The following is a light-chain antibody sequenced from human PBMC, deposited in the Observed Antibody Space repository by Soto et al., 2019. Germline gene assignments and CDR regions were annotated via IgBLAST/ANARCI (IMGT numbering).Light chain of an antibody. J-gene: IGKJ2*01. CDR1: QSVSSSY. CDR2: GAS. V-gene: IGKV3-20*01. CDR3: QQYGSSPRYT. Sequence: EIVLTQSPGTLSLSPGERATLSCRASQSVSSSYLAWYQQKPGQAPRLLIYGASSRATGIPDRFSGSGSGTDFTRTISRLEPEDFAVYYCQQYGSSPRYTFGQWTTLEIK.